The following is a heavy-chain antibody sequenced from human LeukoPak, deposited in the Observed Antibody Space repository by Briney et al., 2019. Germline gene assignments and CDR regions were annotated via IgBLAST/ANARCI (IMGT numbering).Heavy chain of an antibody. D-gene: IGHD3-3*01. CDR2: IRSKAYGGTT. V-gene: IGHV3-49*03. CDR1: GFTIGDYA. CDR3: TRDMSPYDFWTPADYYGMDV. Sequence: GGSLRLSCTASGFTIGDYAMSWFRQAPGKGLEWVGFIRSKAYGGTTEYAASVKGRFTISRDDSKSIAYLQMNSLKTEDTAVYYCTRDMSPYDFWTPADYYGMDVWGQGTTVTVSS. J-gene: IGHJ6*02.